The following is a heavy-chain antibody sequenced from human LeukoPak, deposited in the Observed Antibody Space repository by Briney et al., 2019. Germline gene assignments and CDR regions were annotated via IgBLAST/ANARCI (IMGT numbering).Heavy chain of an antibody. CDR3: QYDSSGIVDAFDI. CDR1: GGSFSGYY. Sequence: PSETLSLTCAVYGGSFSGYYWSWIRQPPGKGLEWIGEINHSGSTNYNPSLKSRVTISVDTSKNQFSLKLSSVTAADTAVYYCQYDSSGIVDAFDIWGQGTMVTVSS. V-gene: IGHV4-34*01. D-gene: IGHD3-22*01. J-gene: IGHJ3*02. CDR2: INHSGST.